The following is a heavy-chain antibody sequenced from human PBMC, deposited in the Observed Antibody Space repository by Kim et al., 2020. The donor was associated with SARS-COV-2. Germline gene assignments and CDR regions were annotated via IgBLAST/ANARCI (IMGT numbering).Heavy chain of an antibody. J-gene: IGHJ4*02. V-gene: IGHV1-69*13. D-gene: IGHD2-21*02. Sequence: SVKVSCKVSGGTFSSSAITWVRQAPGHGLEWMGGIIPFYGAATYAQDFQGRVTISADVSTTTAYRELRSLRPDDTAVYFCARGPTTTVVTQPFDFWGQGTLVTVSS. CDR3: ARGPTTTVVTQPFDF. CDR1: GGTFSSSA. CDR2: IIPFYGAA.